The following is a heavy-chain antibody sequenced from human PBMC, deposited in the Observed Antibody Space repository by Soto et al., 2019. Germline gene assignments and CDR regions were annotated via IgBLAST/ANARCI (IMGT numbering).Heavy chain of an antibody. CDR1: GYTFTSYA. D-gene: IGHD3-3*01. V-gene: IGHV1-3*01. J-gene: IGHJ6*02. Sequence: ASVKVSCKASGYTFTSYAMHWVRQAPGQRLGWMGWINAGNGNTKYSQKFQGRVTITRDTSASTAYMELSSLRSEDTAVYYCARDLITIFGVVINYYYGMDVWGQGTTVTVSS. CDR2: INAGNGNT. CDR3: ARDLITIFGVVINYYYGMDV.